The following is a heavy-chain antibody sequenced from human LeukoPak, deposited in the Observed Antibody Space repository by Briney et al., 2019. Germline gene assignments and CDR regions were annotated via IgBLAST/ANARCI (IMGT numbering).Heavy chain of an antibody. D-gene: IGHD3-22*01. CDR1: GFTLSSHA. Sequence: PGGSLRLSCVASGFTLSSHAMTWVRQAPGKGLEWVSGLSVPGDRTYYADSVKGRFTISRDTSRNTLNLQMNSLRVEDTAVYFCAQPPLSYFASSGQHYVAANYFDSWGQGTLVTVSS. CDR3: AQPPLSYFASSGQHYVAANYFDS. J-gene: IGHJ4*02. V-gene: IGHV3-23*01. CDR2: LSVPGDRT.